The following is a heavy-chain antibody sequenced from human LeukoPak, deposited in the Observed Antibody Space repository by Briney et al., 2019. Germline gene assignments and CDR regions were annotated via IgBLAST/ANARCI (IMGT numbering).Heavy chain of an antibody. CDR2: IYSSGST. V-gene: IGHV4-59*12. Sequence: SSETLSLTCTVSGGSIGSYYWSWIRQPPGKGLEWIGYIYSSGSTNYNPSLKSRVTISVDTSKNQFSLKLSSVTAADTAVYYCARGQGYSGYDSQEYFDYWGQGTLVTVSS. D-gene: IGHD5-12*01. CDR3: ARGQGYSGYDSQEYFDY. J-gene: IGHJ4*02. CDR1: GGSIGSYY.